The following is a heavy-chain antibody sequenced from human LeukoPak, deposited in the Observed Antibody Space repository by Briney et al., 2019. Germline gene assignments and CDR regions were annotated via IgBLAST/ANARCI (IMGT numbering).Heavy chain of an antibody. CDR2: IYGSGIT. CDR3: TRDRNGGDYYYMDV. V-gene: IGHV4-38-2*02. D-gene: IGHD2-8*01. CDR1: GYSISDGYY. Sequence: PSETLSLTCSVSGYSISDGYYWGWSRQPPGKGLEWIGIIYGSGITYYNPSLERRVTISVDTSKNQFSLKLRTVTAADTAVYYCTRDRNGGDYYYMDVWGKGTTVTVSS. J-gene: IGHJ6*03.